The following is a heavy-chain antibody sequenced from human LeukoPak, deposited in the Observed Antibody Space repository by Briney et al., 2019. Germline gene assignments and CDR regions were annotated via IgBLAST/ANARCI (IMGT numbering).Heavy chain of an antibody. CDR3: ATGRNNYYDSSDYPILKY. Sequence: SVKVSCKASGFTFTTYDINWVRQATGQALEWMGWMNPNSGDTGYAQKFQGRVTMTRDTSISTAYMELSSLRSEDTAVYYCATGRNNYYDSSDYPILKYWGQGTLVTVSS. J-gene: IGHJ4*02. V-gene: IGHV1-8*01. CDR1: GFTFTTYD. CDR2: MNPNSGDT. D-gene: IGHD3-22*01.